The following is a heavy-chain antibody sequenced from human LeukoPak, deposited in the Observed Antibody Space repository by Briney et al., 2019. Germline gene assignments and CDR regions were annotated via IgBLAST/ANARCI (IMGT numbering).Heavy chain of an antibody. CDR3: AKDPGSSWYLGY. J-gene: IGHJ4*02. V-gene: IGHV3-23*01. Sequence: PGGSLRLSCAASGFTFSTYWMSWVRQAPGKGLEWVSAISGSGGSTYYADSVKGRFTISRDNSKNTLYLQMNSLRAEDTAVYYCAKDPGSSWYLGYWGQGTLVTVSS. D-gene: IGHD6-13*01. CDR1: GFTFSTYW. CDR2: ISGSGGST.